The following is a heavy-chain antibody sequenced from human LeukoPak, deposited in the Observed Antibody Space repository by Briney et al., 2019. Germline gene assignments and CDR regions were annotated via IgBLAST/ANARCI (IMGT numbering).Heavy chain of an antibody. CDR1: GGSISSGGYY. J-gene: IGHJ6*03. V-gene: IGHV4-31*03. Sequence: SQTLSLTCTVSGGSISSGGYYWSWIRQHPGKGLEWIGYIYYSGSTYYNPSLKSRVTISVDTSKNQFSLKLSSVTAADTAVYYCAREVVLVYSSSSMGYYYYMDVWGKGTTVTVSS. CDR2: IYYSGST. CDR3: AREVVLVYSSSSMGYYYYMDV. D-gene: IGHD6-6*01.